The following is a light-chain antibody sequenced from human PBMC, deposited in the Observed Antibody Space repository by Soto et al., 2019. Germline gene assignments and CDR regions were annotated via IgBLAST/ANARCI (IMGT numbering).Light chain of an antibody. J-gene: IGKJ2*01. CDR3: QQYYNTPVT. CDR2: WAS. Sequence: DIVMTQSPDSLPVSLGERATINCKSSQTVLSSSNNRNYLAWYRQKPGQPPKLLIYWASTRESGVPDRFSVSGSGTDFTLTISSLQAEDVAVYYCQQYYNTPVTFGQGTKLEI. CDR1: QTVLSSSNNRNY. V-gene: IGKV4-1*01.